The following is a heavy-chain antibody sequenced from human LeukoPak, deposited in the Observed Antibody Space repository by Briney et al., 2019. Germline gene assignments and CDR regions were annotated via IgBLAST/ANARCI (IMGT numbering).Heavy chain of an antibody. CDR1: GFTFDDYG. Sequence: GGALRLSCAASGFTFDDYGMEWGRQAPGEGLEWVSGISWNSGTIDYADSVKGRFTISRDNAKNSLYLQMNSLRAEDTALYYCAKDGYYDSSGVLDYWGQGTLVTVSS. CDR2: ISWNSGTI. CDR3: AKDGYYDSSGVLDY. V-gene: IGHV3-9*01. J-gene: IGHJ4*02. D-gene: IGHD3-22*01.